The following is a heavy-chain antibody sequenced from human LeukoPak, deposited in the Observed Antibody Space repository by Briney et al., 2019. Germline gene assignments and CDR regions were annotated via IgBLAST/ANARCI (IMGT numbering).Heavy chain of an antibody. CDR1: GYTFTGYY. CDR2: INPNSGGT. J-gene: IGHJ4*02. D-gene: IGHD3-16*01. V-gene: IGHV1-2*02. CDR3: ARTDYIWGSYLGC. Sequence: ASVKVSCKASGYTFTGYYMHWVRQAPGQGLEWMGWINPNSGGTNYAQKFQGRVTMTRDTSISTAYMELSRLRSDDTAVYYCARTDYIWGSYLGCWGQGTLVTVSS.